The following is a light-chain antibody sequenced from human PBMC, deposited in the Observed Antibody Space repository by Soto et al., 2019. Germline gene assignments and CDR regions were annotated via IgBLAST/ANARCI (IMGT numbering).Light chain of an antibody. CDR2: GNS. V-gene: IGLV1-40*01. CDR3: QSYDSSLSGYV. CDR1: SSNIGAGYD. J-gene: IGLJ1*01. Sequence: QSVLTQPPSVSGAPGQRVTISCTGSSSNIGAGYDVHWYQQLPVTAPKLLIYGNSNRPSGVPDRFSGSKSGTSASLAITGLQAEDEADYSCQSYDSSLSGYVFGTGTKLTVL.